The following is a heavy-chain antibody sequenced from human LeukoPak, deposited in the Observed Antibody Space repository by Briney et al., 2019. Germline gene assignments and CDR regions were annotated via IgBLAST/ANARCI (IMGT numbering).Heavy chain of an antibody. D-gene: IGHD6-13*01. CDR1: GGSISSSY. CDR2: IHYSGNT. CDR3: ARDTVGSSSTFDY. Sequence: PSETLSPTCTVSGGSISSSYWSWIRQPPGKGLDWIGYIHYSGNTNSNPSLKSRVTMSVDTSNNQFSLKLTSVTAADTAVYYCARDTVGSSSTFDYWGQGTLVTVSS. J-gene: IGHJ4*02. V-gene: IGHV4-59*01.